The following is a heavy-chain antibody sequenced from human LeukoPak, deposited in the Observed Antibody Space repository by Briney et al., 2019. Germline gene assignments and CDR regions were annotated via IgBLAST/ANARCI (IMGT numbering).Heavy chain of an antibody. J-gene: IGHJ6*03. CDR2: INWNGGST. CDR1: GFTFDDYG. V-gene: IGHV3-20*04. CDR3: AREGTTVTTNYYYYYYMDV. Sequence: GGSLRLSCAASGFTFDDYGMSWVRQAPGKGLEWVSGINWNGGSTGYADSVKGRFTISRDNAKNSLYLQMNSLRAEDTALYYCAREGTTVTTNYYYYYYMDVWGKGTTVTVSS. D-gene: IGHD4-17*01.